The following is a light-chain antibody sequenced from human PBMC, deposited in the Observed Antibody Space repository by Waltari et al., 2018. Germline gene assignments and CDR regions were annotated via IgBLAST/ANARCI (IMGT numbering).Light chain of an antibody. CDR2: GAS. Sequence: EIVLTQSPGTLSLSPGERDTLSCRASQSVSRALAWYQQKPGQAPRLLLYGASTRATGIPDRFSGRGSGTDFSLTISRLEPEDFAVYYCQHYVRLPVTFGQGTKVEIK. J-gene: IGKJ1*01. CDR1: QSVSRA. V-gene: IGKV3-20*01. CDR3: QHYVRLPVT.